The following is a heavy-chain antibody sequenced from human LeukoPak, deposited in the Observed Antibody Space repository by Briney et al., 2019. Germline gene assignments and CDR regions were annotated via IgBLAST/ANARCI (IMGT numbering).Heavy chain of an antibody. D-gene: IGHD6-13*01. Sequence: GGSLRLSCAASGFTFSSYSMNWVRQAPGKGLEWVSYISSSSNTIYYADSVKGRFTISRDNAKNSLYLQMNSLRAEDTAFYHCARGSGIEAVSTPFDYWGQGILVTVSS. J-gene: IGHJ4*02. CDR3: ARGSGIEAVSTPFDY. V-gene: IGHV3-48*04. CDR2: ISSSSNTI. CDR1: GFTFSSYS.